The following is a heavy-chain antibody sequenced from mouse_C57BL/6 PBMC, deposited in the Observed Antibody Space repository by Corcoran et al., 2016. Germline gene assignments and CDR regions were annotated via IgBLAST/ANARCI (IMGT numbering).Heavy chain of an antibody. D-gene: IGHD2-1*01. CDR3: ARREGNYVGVWFAY. V-gene: IGHV8-12*01. CDR2: IYWDDDK. Sequence: QVTLKESGPGILQSSQTLSLTCSFSGFSLSTSGMGVSWIRQPSGKGLEWLAHIYWDDDKRYNPSLKSRLTISKDTSINQVFLKMTNVDTAATATYYCARREGNYVGVWFAYWGQGTLVTVSA. CDR1: GFSLSTSGMG. J-gene: IGHJ3*01.